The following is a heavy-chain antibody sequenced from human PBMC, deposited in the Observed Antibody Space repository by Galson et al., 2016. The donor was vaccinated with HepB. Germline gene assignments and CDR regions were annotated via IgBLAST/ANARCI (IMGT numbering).Heavy chain of an antibody. CDR3: ASTIFGVVFKRQLDY. D-gene: IGHD3-3*01. CDR2: ISYDGSNK. Sequence: SLRLSCAASGFTFSSYAMHWVRQAPGKGLEWVAVISYDGSNKYYADSVKGRFTISRDNSKNTLYLQMNSLRAEDAAVYYWASTIFGVVFKRQLDYWGQGTLVPVSS. CDR1: GFTFSSYA. V-gene: IGHV3-30-3*01. J-gene: IGHJ4*02.